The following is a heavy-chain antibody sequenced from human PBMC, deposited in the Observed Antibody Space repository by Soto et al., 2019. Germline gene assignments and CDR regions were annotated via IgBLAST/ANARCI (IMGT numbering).Heavy chain of an antibody. CDR1: GFTFGYYA. V-gene: IGHV3-49*03. CDR3: XRVVPAATPDYYYGMDV. J-gene: IGHJ6*02. D-gene: IGHD2-2*01. Sequence: GGSLRLSWTASGFTFGYYAMSWFRQAPGKGLEWVGFIRSKAYGGTTEYAASVKGRFTISRDDSKSIAYLQMNSLKTEDTAVYYCXRVVPAATPDYYYGMDVWGQGTTVTVSS. CDR2: IRSKAYGGTT.